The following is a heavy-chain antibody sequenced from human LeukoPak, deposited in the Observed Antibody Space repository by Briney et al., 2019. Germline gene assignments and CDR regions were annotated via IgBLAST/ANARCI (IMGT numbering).Heavy chain of an antibody. Sequence: GGSLRLSCAASGFTFSSYAMSWVRQAPGKGLEWVSVIYSGGSTYYADSVKGRFTISRDNSKNTLYLQMNSLRAEDTAVYYCAREDMTTVTATSQYWGQGTLVTVSS. J-gene: IGHJ4*02. CDR1: GFTFSSYA. CDR2: IYSGGST. D-gene: IGHD4-17*01. CDR3: AREDMTTVTATSQY. V-gene: IGHV3-66*01.